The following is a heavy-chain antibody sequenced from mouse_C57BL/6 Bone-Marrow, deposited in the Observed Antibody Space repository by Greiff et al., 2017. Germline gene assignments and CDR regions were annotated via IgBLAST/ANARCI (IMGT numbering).Heavy chain of an antibody. D-gene: IGHD1-1*01. J-gene: IGHJ1*03. CDR1: GYTFTDYY. Sequence: VKLQESGPELVKPGASVKISCTASGYTFTDYYINWVKQRPGQGLEWIGWIVPGSGSTYYDEKFKGKATLTADKSSSTAYMLLSSLTSEDSAVYCCATHYYGSSLWWYFDVWGTGTTVTVSS. CDR2: IVPGSGST. CDR3: ATHYYGSSLWWYFDV. V-gene: IGHV1-75*01.